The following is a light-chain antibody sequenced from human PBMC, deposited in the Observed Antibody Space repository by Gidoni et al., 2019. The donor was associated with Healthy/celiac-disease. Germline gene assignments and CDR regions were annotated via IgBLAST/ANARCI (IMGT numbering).Light chain of an antibody. J-gene: IGKJ4*01. CDR2: GAS. Sequence: VLTQSPGTLSLSPGERATLSCRASQSVSSSYLAWYKQKPGQAPRLLIYGASSRATGIPDRFSGSGSGTDFTLTISRLEPEDFAVYYCKQYGSSPLTFXGXTKVEIK. V-gene: IGKV3-20*01. CDR3: KQYGSSPLT. CDR1: QSVSSSY.